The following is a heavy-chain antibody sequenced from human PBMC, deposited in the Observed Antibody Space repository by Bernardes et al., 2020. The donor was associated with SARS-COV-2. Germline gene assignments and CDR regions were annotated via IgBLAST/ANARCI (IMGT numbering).Heavy chain of an antibody. V-gene: IGHV3-74*01. CDR2: INSDGTST. CDR1: GITFSNFW. CDR3: AMPYCNDGNCYFDF. J-gene: IGHJ4*02. Sequence: GSLRLSCVASGITFSNFWMDWVRRPPGKGLVWVSRINSDGTSTRYADSVKGRFTISRDNAKNTLYLQMNSLRAEDTAAYYCAMPYCNDGNCYFDFWGQGAPVTVSS. D-gene: IGHD2-15*01.